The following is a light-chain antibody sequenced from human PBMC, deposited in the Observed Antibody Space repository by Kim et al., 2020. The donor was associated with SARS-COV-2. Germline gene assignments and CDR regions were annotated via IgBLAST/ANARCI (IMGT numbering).Light chain of an antibody. CDR3: QQYGSAPDT. CDR2: AAS. J-gene: IGKJ2*01. CDR1: QSVSSDY. Sequence: DIVLTQSPGALSLSPGERATLSCRASQSVSSDYLAWYQQKPGQATRLLIYAASSRATGFADRFSGSGSGTDFTLTISRLEPEDFAVYCCQQYGSAPDTFGQGTKLEI. V-gene: IGKV3-20*01.